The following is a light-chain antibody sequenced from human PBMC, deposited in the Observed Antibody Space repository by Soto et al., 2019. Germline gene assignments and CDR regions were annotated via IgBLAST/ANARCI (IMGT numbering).Light chain of an antibody. CDR1: QSVSDY. CDR2: GAS. J-gene: IGKJ4*01. Sequence: EITLTQSPGALSLSPGERATISCRASQSVSDYLAWYQQKAGQPPRVLIYGASNRATDIPARFSGSGSGTDFTLTISRLEPEDCAVYYCQQRSKLPRTFGGGTRVEIK. V-gene: IGKV3-11*01. CDR3: QQRSKLPRT.